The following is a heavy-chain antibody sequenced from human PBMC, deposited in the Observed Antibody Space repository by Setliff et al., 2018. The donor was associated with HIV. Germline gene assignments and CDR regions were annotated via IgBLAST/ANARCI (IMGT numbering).Heavy chain of an antibody. J-gene: IGHJ4*02. V-gene: IGHV1-3*01. D-gene: IGHD7-27*01. CDR1: GYTFTSYA. CDR3: ARDLPTPNWGFDY. Sequence: ASVKVSGKASGYTFTSYAMHWVRQAPGQRLEWMGWINAGNGDTKYSQKFQGRVTATTDTSASTAYMELSSLRSEDTAVYYCARDLPTPNWGFDYWGQGTLVTVSS. CDR2: INAGNGDT.